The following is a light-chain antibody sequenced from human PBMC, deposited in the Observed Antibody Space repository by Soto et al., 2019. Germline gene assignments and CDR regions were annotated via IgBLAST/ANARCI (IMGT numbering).Light chain of an antibody. CDR1: SSDVGGYNY. V-gene: IGLV2-14*03. CDR2: DVT. J-gene: IGLJ1*01. Sequence: QSALTQPASVSGSPGQSMTISCTGTSSDVGGYNYVSWYQHHPDKAPKLVIYDVTNRPSGVSNRFSGSKAGNTASLTISGLQAEDEADYYCNSYTGSATPYVFGTGTKLTVL. CDR3: NSYTGSATPYV.